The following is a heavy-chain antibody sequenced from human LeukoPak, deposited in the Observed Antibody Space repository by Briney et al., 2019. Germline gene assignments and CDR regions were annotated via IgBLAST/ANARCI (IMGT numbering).Heavy chain of an antibody. CDR2: IKPDGGEK. V-gene: IGHV3-7*01. J-gene: IGHJ4*02. CDR1: GFTFSTYW. CDR3: VREGSGHYFYFFDY. D-gene: IGHD4-17*01. Sequence: GGSLRLSCAASGFTFSTYWMGLVRQTPGKGLEWVANIKPDGGEKYYVDSVKGRFTISRDNAKNSLYLQMNSLRVEDTAVYYCVREGSGHYFYFFDYWGQGALVTVSS.